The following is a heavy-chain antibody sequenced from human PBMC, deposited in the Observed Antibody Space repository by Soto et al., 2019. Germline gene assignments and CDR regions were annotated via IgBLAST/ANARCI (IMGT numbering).Heavy chain of an antibody. CDR1: GYSFTSYW. CDR2: IYPGDSDT. Sequence: GESLKISCKGSGYSFTSYWICWVRQMPGKGLEWMGIIYPGDSDTRYSPSFQGQVTISADKSISTAYLQWSSLRAEDTAVYYCANGREFEVYYYGMDVWGQGTTVTVSS. CDR3: ANGREFEVYYYGMDV. J-gene: IGHJ6*02. V-gene: IGHV5-51*01.